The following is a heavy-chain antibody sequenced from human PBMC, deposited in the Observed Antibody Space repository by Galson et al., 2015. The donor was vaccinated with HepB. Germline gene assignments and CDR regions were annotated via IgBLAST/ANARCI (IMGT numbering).Heavy chain of an antibody. CDR3: AREGYPNRDAFDI. Sequence: SLRLSCAASGFTFSSYSMNWVRQAPGKGLEWVSYISSSSTIYYADSVKGRFTISRDNAKNSLYLQMNSLRAEDTAVYYCAREGYPNRDAFDIWGQGTMVTVSS. CDR2: ISSSSTI. V-gene: IGHV3-48*01. CDR1: GFTFSSYS. J-gene: IGHJ3*02. D-gene: IGHD2-15*01.